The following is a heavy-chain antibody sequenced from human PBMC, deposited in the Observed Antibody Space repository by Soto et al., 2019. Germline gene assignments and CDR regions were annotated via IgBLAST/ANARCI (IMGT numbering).Heavy chain of an antibody. V-gene: IGHV1-3*01. Sequence: ASVKVSCKASGYTFTSYAMHWVRQAPGQRLEWMGWINAGIGNTNYSQKFQGRVTITADTSTSTAYMELSSLRSEDTAVYYCAREGALLYGGNPDYYYTVGVWGQGTTVTLSS. J-gene: IGHJ6*02. CDR1: GYTFTSYA. D-gene: IGHD4-17*01. CDR2: INAGIGNT. CDR3: AREGALLYGGNPDYYYTVGV.